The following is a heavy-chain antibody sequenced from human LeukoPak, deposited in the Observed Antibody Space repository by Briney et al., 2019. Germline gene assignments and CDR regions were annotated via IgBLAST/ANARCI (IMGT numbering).Heavy chain of an antibody. D-gene: IGHD6-13*01. J-gene: IGHJ4*02. V-gene: IGHV3-30*04. CDR2: ISFDGANK. CDR3: ARGRAGVAAAGFDY. CDR1: GFTFSMSS. Sequence: GGSLRLSCATSGFTFSMSSMHWVRLAPGKGLEWLAGISFDGANKFSGDSVKGRFSISRDNSKNTLYLQMNSLGLDDTAVYFCARGRAGVAAAGFDYWGQGTLVTVSS.